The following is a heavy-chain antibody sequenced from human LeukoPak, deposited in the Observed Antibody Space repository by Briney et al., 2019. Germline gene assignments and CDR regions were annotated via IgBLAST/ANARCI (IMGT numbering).Heavy chain of an antibody. CDR3: AKVFEVRGARRPKDY. Sequence: PGGSLRLSCAASGFTFSDYGMHWVRQAPAKGLKWGALISYDGGNKFYADSVRDRFTISRDNSKNTLFLQMNSLRIEDTAVYYCAKVFEVRGARRPKDYWGQGTLVIVSS. CDR1: GFTFSDYG. V-gene: IGHV3-30*18. J-gene: IGHJ4*02. CDR2: ISYDGGNK. D-gene: IGHD3-10*01.